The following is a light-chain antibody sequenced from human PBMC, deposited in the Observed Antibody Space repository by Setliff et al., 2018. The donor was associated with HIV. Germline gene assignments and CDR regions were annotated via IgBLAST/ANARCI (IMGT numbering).Light chain of an antibody. CDR3: QSYDTSLSGV. J-gene: IGLJ1*01. Sequence: VLTQPPSVSGAPGQRVTISCTGSSSDIGAGYDVQWYQQLPGTAPKLLIYGNINRPSGVPDRFSGSKSGTSASLAITGLQAEDEADYYCQSYDTSLSGVFGTGTKVTVL. CDR1: SSDIGAGYD. V-gene: IGLV1-40*01. CDR2: GNI.